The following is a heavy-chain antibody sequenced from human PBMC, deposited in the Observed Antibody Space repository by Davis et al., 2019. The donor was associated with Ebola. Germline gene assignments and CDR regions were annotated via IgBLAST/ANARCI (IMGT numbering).Heavy chain of an antibody. Sequence: GESLKISCAASGFPFGNYWMHWVRQAPGKGLEWVSRINSVGTTTNYADAVKGRFTMSRDNSKNTLYLEMNNLRGDDTAVYFCGRDTRGIDSWGQGTLVTVSS. V-gene: IGHV3-74*01. D-gene: IGHD3-16*01. CDR2: INSVGTTT. CDR1: GFPFGNYW. CDR3: GRDTRGIDS. J-gene: IGHJ5*01.